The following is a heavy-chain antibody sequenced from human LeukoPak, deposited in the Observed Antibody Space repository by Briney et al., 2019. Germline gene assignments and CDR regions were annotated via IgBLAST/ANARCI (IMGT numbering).Heavy chain of an antibody. V-gene: IGHV3-48*01. Sequence: ETLSLTCTVSGGSISSSSYYWGWVRQAPGKGLEWVSYISSSSSTIYYADSVKGRFTISRDNAKNSLYLQMNSLRAEDTAVYYCARPNWGYYGMDVWGQGTTVTVSS. CDR3: ARPNWGYYGMDV. CDR1: GGSISSSSYY. CDR2: ISSSSSTI. J-gene: IGHJ6*02. D-gene: IGHD7-27*01.